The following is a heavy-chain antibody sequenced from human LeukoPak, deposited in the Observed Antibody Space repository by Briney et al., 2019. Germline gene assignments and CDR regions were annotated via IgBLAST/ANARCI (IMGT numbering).Heavy chain of an antibody. Sequence: GRSLRLSCAASGFPFRNYEMNWVRQAPGKGLEWVSYISSSGNTILYADSVKGRFTISRDNAKDSLYLQMNSLRAEDTVFYCYPGGGARGLFFWGQGTLVTVSS. CDR3: PGGGARGLFF. CDR1: GFPFRNYE. D-gene: IGHD2-15*01. V-gene: IGHV3-48*03. J-gene: IGHJ4*02. CDR2: ISSSGNTI.